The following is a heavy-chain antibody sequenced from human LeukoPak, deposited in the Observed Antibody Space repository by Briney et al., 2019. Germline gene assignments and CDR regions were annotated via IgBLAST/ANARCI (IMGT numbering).Heavy chain of an antibody. D-gene: IGHD5-12*01. CDR3: ARSGYSGYRGGYYYYYGMDV. J-gene: IGHJ6*02. CDR2: IKQDGSEK. CDR1: GFTFSSYW. Sequence: GGSLRLSCAASGFTFSSYWMSWVRQAPGKGLEWVANIKQDGSEKYYVDSVKGRFTIPRDDAKNSLYLQMNSLRAEDTSVYYCARSGYSGYRGGYYYYYGMDVWGQGTTVTVSS. V-gene: IGHV3-7*01.